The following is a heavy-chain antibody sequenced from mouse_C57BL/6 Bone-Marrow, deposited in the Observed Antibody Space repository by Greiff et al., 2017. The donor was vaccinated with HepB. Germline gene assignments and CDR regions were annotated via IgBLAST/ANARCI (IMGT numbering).Heavy chain of an antibody. D-gene: IGHD3-2*02. CDR1: GYTFTDHT. J-gene: IGHJ4*01. Sequence: QVQLKESDAELVKPGASVKISCKVSGYTFTDHTIHWMKQRPEQGLEWIGYIYPRDGSTKYNEKFKGKATLTADKSSSTAYMQLNSLTSEDSAVYFCARRGDSSGPYYYAMDYWGQGTSVTVSS. CDR2: IYPRDGST. V-gene: IGHV1-78*01. CDR3: ARRGDSSGPYYYAMDY.